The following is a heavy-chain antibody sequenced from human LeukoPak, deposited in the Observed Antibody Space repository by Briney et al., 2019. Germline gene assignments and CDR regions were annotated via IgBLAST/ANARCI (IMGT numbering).Heavy chain of an antibody. D-gene: IGHD3-22*01. CDR3: ARDLSTDDSSGYYYVPFGY. J-gene: IGHJ4*02. V-gene: IGHV4-31*03. Sequence: PSETLSLTCTVSGGSISSGGYYWSWIRQHPGKGLEWIGYIYYSGSTYYNPSLKSRVTISVDTSKNQFSLKLSSVTAADTVVYYCARDLSTDDSSGYYYVPFGYWGQGTLVTVSS. CDR1: GGSISSGGYY. CDR2: IYYSGST.